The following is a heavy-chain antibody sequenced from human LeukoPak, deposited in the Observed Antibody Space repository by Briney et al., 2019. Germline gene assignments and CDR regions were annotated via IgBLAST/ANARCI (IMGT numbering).Heavy chain of an antibody. Sequence: PGGSLRLSCAASGFTFSSYAMSWVRQAPGKGLEWVSAISGSGGSTYYADSVKGRFTISRDNSKNTLYLQMNSLRAEDTAVYYCAKGSGSSCYSPCDYWGQGILVTASS. CDR2: ISGSGGST. D-gene: IGHD2-15*01. CDR3: AKGSGSSCYSPCDY. J-gene: IGHJ4*02. V-gene: IGHV3-23*01. CDR1: GFTFSSYA.